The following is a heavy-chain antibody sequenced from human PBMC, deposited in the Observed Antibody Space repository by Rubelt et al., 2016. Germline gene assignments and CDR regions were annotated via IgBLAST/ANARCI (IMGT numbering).Heavy chain of an antibody. CDR2: IWSDGSNN. V-gene: IGHV3-33*06. CDR1: GFTFSIYW. J-gene: IGHJ4*02. CDR3: AKPAYSSSSDY. D-gene: IGHD6-6*01. Sequence: GGGLVQPGGSLRLSCAASGFTFSIYWMHWVRQVPGKGLEWVAIIWSDGSNNYYADSVKGRVTISRDNSKNTLYLQMNCLRAEDTAVYYCAKPAYSSSSDYWGQGTLVTVSS.